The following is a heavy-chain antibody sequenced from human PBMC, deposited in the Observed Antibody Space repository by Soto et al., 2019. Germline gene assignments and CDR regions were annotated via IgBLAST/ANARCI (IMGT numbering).Heavy chain of an antibody. V-gene: IGHV3-49*04. CDR1: GFTFGNYA. Sequence: GGSLRLSCSASGFTFGNYAINWVRQAPGKGLEWVGLIRNQTYSGATEYAASMKGRFTISRDDSKNIAYLQMNSLKTEDSAVYYCTRAESPNIAYFFDYWGQGTLVTVSS. CDR3: TRAESPNIAYFFDY. CDR2: IRNQTYSGAT. J-gene: IGHJ4*02.